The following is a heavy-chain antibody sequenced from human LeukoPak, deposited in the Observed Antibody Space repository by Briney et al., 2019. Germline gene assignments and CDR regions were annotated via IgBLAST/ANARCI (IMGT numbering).Heavy chain of an antibody. V-gene: IGHV3-30*01. D-gene: IGHD3-9*01. CDR3: ARDYFPDILTVLNWFDP. CDR2: ISYDGSDK. J-gene: IGHJ5*02. CDR1: GFTFSSYA. Sequence: GRSLRLSCAASGFTFSSYAMHWVRQAPGKGLEWVAVISYDGSDKYYADSVKGRFTISRDNSKNTLYLQMNSLRAEDTAVYYCARDYFPDILTVLNWFDPWGQGTLVTVSS.